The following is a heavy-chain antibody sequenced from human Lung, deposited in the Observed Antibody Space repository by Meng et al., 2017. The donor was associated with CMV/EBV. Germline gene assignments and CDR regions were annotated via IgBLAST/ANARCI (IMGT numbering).Heavy chain of an antibody. CDR1: GFTFSSYW. Sequence: ESLKISCAASGFTFSSYWMSWVRQAPGKGLEWVANIKQDGSEKYYVDSVKGRFTISRDNAKNSLYLQMNSLRAEDTAVYYCARDRTGYSSGWYGYYGMDVWGQGTXVTVSS. V-gene: IGHV3-7*01. CDR3: ARDRTGYSSGWYGYYGMDV. J-gene: IGHJ6*02. D-gene: IGHD6-19*01. CDR2: IKQDGSEK.